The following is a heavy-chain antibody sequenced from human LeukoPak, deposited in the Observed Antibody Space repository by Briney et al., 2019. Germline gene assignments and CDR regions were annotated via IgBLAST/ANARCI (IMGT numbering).Heavy chain of an antibody. CDR2: INPSGGST. J-gene: IGHJ3*02. CDR3: ASDGPDYGDYAAFDI. Sequence: ASVKVSCKASGYTVTSYYMHWVRQAPGQGLEWMGIINPSGGSTSYAQKFQGRVTMTRDTSTSTVYMELSSLRSEDTAVYYCASDGPDYGDYAAFDIWGQGTMVTVSS. CDR1: GYTVTSYY. V-gene: IGHV1-46*01. D-gene: IGHD4-17*01.